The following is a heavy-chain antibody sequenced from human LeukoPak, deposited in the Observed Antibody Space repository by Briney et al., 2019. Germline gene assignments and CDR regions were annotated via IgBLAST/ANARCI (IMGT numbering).Heavy chain of an antibody. V-gene: IGHV4-34*01. D-gene: IGHD2-2*01. Sequence: KPSETLSLTCAFYGGSFSAYYRSWIRQPPGKGLEWIGEINHSGSTNYNPSLKSRVTISVDTSKNQFSLKLSSVTAADTAVYHCARVLSIVVVPGATFWFDPWGQGTLVTVSS. CDR1: GGSFSAYY. J-gene: IGHJ5*02. CDR3: ARVLSIVVVPGATFWFDP. CDR2: INHSGST.